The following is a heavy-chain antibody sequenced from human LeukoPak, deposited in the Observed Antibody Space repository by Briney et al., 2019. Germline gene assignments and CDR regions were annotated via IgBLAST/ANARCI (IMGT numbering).Heavy chain of an antibody. CDR3: ARRGGIAMVRGHYFDY. J-gene: IGHJ4*02. V-gene: IGHV4-59*08. CDR2: IYYSGST. Sequence: SETLSLTCTVSGGSISSYYWSWIRQPPGKGLEWIGYIYYSGSTNYNPSLKSRVTISVDPSKNQLSLTLSSVTAADTAVYYCARRGGIAMVRGHYFDYSGQGTLVTVSS. CDR1: GGSISSYY. D-gene: IGHD3-10*01.